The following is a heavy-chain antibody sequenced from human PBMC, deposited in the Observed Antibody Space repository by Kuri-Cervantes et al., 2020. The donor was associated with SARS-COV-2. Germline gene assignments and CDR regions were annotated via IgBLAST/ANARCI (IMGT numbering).Heavy chain of an antibody. CDR2: IYYSGST. J-gene: IGHJ6*03. CDR1: GDSIISGGYF. D-gene: IGHD5-24*01. CDR3: ARGRRRWNRTTYYYFDTDV. V-gene: IGHV4-31*03. Sequence: LRLSCTVSGDSIISGGYFWSWIRQHPGKGLEWIGYIYYSGSTYYNPSLKSRVTMSVGSSKNQYSLKLTSVTVADTAVYYCARGRRRWNRTTYYYFDTDVWGKGTTVTVSS.